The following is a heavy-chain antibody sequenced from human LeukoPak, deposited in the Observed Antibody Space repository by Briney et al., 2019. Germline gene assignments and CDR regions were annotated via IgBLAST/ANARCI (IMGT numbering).Heavy chain of an antibody. D-gene: IGHD6-13*01. V-gene: IGHV1-69*05. CDR1: GGTFSSYA. Sequence: SVKVSCXASGGTFSSYAISWVRQAPGQGLEWMGGIIPIFGTANYAQKFQGRVTITTDESTSTAYMELSSLRSEDTAVYYCARDSGIAAAQSGGYMDVWGKGTTVTVSS. J-gene: IGHJ6*03. CDR2: IIPIFGTA. CDR3: ARDSGIAAAQSGGYMDV.